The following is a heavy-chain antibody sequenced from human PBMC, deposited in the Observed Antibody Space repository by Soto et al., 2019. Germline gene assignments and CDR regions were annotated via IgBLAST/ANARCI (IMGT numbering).Heavy chain of an antibody. CDR1: GGTFSSYA. CDR2: IIPIFGTA. Sequence: SVKVSCKASGGTFSSYAISWVRQAPGQGLEWMGGIIPIFGTANYAQKFQGRVTMTADASTSTAYMELRSLRSDDTAVYYCARDSYYDSSGLFVSGPDAFDIWGQGTMVTVSS. J-gene: IGHJ3*02. CDR3: ARDSYYDSSGLFVSGPDAFDI. V-gene: IGHV1-69*13. D-gene: IGHD3-22*01.